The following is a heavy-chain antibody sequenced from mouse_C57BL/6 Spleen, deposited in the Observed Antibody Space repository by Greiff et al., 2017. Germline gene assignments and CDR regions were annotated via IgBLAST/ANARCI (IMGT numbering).Heavy chain of an antibody. Sequence: EVKLEESGEGLVKPGGSLKLSCAASGFTFSSYAMSWVRQTPEKRLEWVAYISSGGDYIYYADTVKGRFTISRDNARNTLYLQMSSLKSEDTAMYYCTRVELGYYAMDYWGQGTSVTVSS. J-gene: IGHJ4*01. CDR2: ISSGGDYI. D-gene: IGHD4-1*01. CDR3: TRVELGYYAMDY. CDR1: GFTFSSYA. V-gene: IGHV5-9-1*02.